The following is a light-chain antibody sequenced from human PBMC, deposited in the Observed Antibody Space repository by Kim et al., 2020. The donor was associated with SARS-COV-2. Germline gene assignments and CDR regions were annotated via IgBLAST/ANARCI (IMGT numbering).Light chain of an antibody. CDR2: VGTGGIVG. Sequence: QPVLTQAPSASASLGASVTLTCTLSSGYSNYQVDWYQQRPGKGPRFVMRVGTGGIVGSKGDGIPDRFSVLGSGLNRYLTIKNVQEEDESDGHCGADQGSGSNGVGVFGGGTKLTVL. V-gene: IGLV9-49*01. J-gene: IGLJ3*02. CDR3: GADQGSGSNGVGV. CDR1: SGYSNYQ.